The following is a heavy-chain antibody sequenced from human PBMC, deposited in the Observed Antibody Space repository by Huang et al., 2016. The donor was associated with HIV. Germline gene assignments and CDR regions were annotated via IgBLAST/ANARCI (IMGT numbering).Heavy chain of an antibody. Sequence: QVQLVQSGAEVKKPGASVKVSCKVSGYTLTELYMHWGRQAPGKGHEWMGGVDLDNGETIYAHNFQGRVTMTEDTSTDTAYMELSSLRSEDTAVYYCATVYRRFRNHDSGDYYFDYWDQGTLVTVSS. CDR3: ATVYRRFRNHDSGDYYFDY. CDR1: GYTLTELY. D-gene: IGHD3-22*01. J-gene: IGHJ4*02. CDR2: VDLDNGET. V-gene: IGHV1-24*01.